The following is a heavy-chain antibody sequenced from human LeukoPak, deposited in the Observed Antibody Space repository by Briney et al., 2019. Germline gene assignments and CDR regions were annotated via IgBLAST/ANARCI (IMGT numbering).Heavy chain of an antibody. J-gene: IGHJ4*02. Sequence: ASVKVSCKASGYTFTSYDINWVRQATGRGLEWMGWMNPNSGNTGYAQKFQGRVTMTRNTSISTAYMELSSLRSEDTAVYYCARGPKWELLYYFDYWGQGTLVTVSS. CDR2: MNPNSGNT. V-gene: IGHV1-8*01. D-gene: IGHD1-26*01. CDR1: GYTFTSYD. CDR3: ARGPKWELLYYFDY.